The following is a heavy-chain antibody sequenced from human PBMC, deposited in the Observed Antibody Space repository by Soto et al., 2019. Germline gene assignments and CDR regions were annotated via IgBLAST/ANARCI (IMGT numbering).Heavy chain of an antibody. D-gene: IGHD3-10*01. CDR2: IVPIFGTA. Sequence: SVKVSCKASGGTFSSYAISWVRQAPGQGLEWMGGIVPIFGTANYAQKFQGRVTITADKSTSTAYMELSSLRSEDTAVYYCARRERITMVRGVYYYYGMDVWGQGTTVTVSS. CDR3: ARRERITMVRGVYYYYGMDV. V-gene: IGHV1-69*06. CDR1: GGTFSSYA. J-gene: IGHJ6*02.